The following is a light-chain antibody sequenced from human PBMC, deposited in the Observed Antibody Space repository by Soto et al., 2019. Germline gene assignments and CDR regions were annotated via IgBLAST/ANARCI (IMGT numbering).Light chain of an antibody. CDR2: AAS. J-gene: IGKJ4*01. V-gene: IGKV1-6*01. Sequence: IQMTQSPSTLSASVGDRVTITCRASQSVSSWLAWYQRKPGKAPKLLIYAASSLQSVVPSRFSGSGSGTDFTLTISSLQPEEFATYYCLQDYNYPPTFGGGTKVDIK. CDR1: QSVSSW. CDR3: LQDYNYPPT.